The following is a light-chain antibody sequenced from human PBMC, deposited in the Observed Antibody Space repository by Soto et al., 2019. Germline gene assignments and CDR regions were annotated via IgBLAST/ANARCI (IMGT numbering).Light chain of an antibody. CDR3: SSFTSSVTYV. Sequence: QSALTQPASVSGSPGQSITLSCTGTSSDVGGYNYVSWYQQHPGKAPKLMIYEVSNRPSGISHRFSGSKSGNTASLTISGLRAEDEADYYCSSFTSSVTYVFGTGTKVTVL. CDR1: SSDVGGYNY. J-gene: IGLJ1*01. V-gene: IGLV2-14*01. CDR2: EVS.